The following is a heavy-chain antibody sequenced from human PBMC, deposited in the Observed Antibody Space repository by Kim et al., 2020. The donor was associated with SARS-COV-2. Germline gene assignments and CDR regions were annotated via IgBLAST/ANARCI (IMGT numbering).Heavy chain of an antibody. CDR3: ARITYYYDSRQSSHGAFDF. V-gene: IGHV3-11*03. D-gene: IGHD3-22*01. J-gene: IGHJ3*01. Sequence: GRFTISRDNAKNSLYLQMNSLRAEDAAVYYCARITYYYDSRQSSHGAFDFWGQGTMVTVSS.